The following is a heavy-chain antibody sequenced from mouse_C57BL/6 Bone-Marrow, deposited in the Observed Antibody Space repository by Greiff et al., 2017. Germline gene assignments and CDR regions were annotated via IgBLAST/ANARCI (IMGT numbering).Heavy chain of an antibody. J-gene: IGHJ2*01. CDR3: TRSGLYYYGSTYIDY. CDR1: GYTFTSYW. Sequence: QVQLKESGAELAKPGASVKLSCKVSGYTFTSYWMHWVKQRPGQGLEWIGYINPSSGYTKYNQKFKDKATLTADKPSSTAYMQLSSLTYEDSAVYYGTRSGLYYYGSTYIDYWGQGTTLTVSS. V-gene: IGHV1-7*01. CDR2: INPSSGYT. D-gene: IGHD1-1*01.